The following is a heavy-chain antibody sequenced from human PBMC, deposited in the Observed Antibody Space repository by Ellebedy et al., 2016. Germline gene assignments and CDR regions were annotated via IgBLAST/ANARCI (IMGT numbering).Heavy chain of an antibody. V-gene: IGHV3-7*03. CDR3: ATYDTSSGGLHY. Sequence: GESLKISXSASGFTFSTFFMTWVRQSPGKGLEWVANIDQDEIEKNYVASVAGRFTISRDNAKNSLYLQMNSLRAEATAMYYCATYDTSSGGLHYWGQGTLVTVSS. J-gene: IGHJ4*02. CDR2: IDQDEIEK. CDR1: GFTFSTFF. D-gene: IGHD3-10*01.